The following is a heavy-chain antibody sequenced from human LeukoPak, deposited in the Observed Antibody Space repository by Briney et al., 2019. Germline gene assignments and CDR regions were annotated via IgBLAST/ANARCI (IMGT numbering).Heavy chain of an antibody. V-gene: IGHV3-23*01. CDR1: GFTFTTYA. CDR2: ISGSGSST. Sequence: GGSLRLSCSASGFTFTTYAMSWVRQAPGKGLEWVSAISGSGSSTYHPDSVKGRFTISRDNSKNTLYLQMNSLRAEDTAAYYCAKTFVEFSVIAFDLWGRGTMVSVSS. J-gene: IGHJ3*01. CDR3: AKTFVEFSVIAFDL. D-gene: IGHD3-3*01.